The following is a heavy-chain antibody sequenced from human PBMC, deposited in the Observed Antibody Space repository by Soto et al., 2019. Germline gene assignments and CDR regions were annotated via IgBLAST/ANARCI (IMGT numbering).Heavy chain of an antibody. J-gene: IGHJ3*02. V-gene: IGHV1-69*13. CDR3: ALGVLVSMYCGGDCYSDDAFDI. D-gene: IGHD2-21*02. Sequence: SVKVSCKASGGTFSSYAISWVRQAPGQGLEWMGGIIPIFGTANYAQKFQGRVTITADESTSTAYMELSSLRSEDTAVYYCALGVLVSMYCGGDCYSDDAFDIWGQGTMVTVSS. CDR1: GGTFSSYA. CDR2: IIPIFGTA.